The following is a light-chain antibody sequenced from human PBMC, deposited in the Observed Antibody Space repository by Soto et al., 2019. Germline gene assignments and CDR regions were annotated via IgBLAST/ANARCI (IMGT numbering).Light chain of an antibody. CDR3: LQYDTYWA. V-gene: IGKV1-5*01. J-gene: IGKJ1*01. Sequence: DIQMTQSPSTLSASVGDRVTITCRASQSISSWLAWYQQKPGKAPNLLIYDASSLESGVPSRFNSSGSETEFTLTICSLQPDDFATYYCLQYDTYWAFGQGTKVEIK. CDR2: DAS. CDR1: QSISSW.